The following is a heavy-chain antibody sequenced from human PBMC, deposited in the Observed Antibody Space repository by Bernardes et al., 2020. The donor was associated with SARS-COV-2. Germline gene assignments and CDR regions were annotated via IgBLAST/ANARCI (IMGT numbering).Heavy chain of an antibody. D-gene: IGHD3-10*01. J-gene: IGHJ6*02. V-gene: IGHV3-53*04. CDR1: GFTVSSNY. CDR3: ALLWFGEYYGMDV. Sequence: SLKISCAASGFTVSSNYMSWVRQAPGKGLEWVSVIYSGGSTYYADSVKGRFTISRHNSKNTLYLQMNSLRAEDTAVYYCALLWFGEYYGMDVWGQGTTVTVSS. CDR2: IYSGGST.